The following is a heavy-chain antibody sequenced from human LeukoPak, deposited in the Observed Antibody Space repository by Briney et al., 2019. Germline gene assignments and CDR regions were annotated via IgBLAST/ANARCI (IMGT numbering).Heavy chain of an antibody. CDR2: IDHSGNT. D-gene: IGHD6-19*01. Sequence: SETLSLTCAVYGGSFSGYYWSWIRQSPGRGLEWIGEIDHSGNTNYNPSLKSRVTISVDTSKNQFSLRLRSVTAADTAVYYCARGRAVDAFDIWGQGTMVTVSS. CDR3: ARGRAVDAFDI. V-gene: IGHV4-34*01. J-gene: IGHJ3*02. CDR1: GGSFSGYY.